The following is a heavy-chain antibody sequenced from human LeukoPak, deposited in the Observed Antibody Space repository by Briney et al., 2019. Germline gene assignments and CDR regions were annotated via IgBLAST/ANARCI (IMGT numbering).Heavy chain of an antibody. V-gene: IGHV3-21*01. CDR2: ISSSSYI. D-gene: IGHD1-26*01. J-gene: IGHJ4*02. CDR3: ARDGAATDDVGPFDY. Sequence: GGSLRLSCAASGFTFSSYSMNWVRQAPGKGLEWVSSISSSSYIYYADSVKGRFTISRDNAKNSLYLQMNSLRAEDTAVYYCARDGAATDDVGPFDYWGQGTLVTVSS. CDR1: GFTFSSYS.